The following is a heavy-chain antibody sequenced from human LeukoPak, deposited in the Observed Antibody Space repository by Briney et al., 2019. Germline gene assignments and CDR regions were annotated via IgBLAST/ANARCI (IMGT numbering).Heavy chain of an antibody. CDR1: GGSISSYY. Sequence: SETLSLTCTVSGGSISSYYWSWIRQPPGKGLEWIGYIYSSGSTNYNPSLKSRVTISVDTSKDQFSLKLSSVTAADTAVYYCARRNYDILTGNWFDPWGQGTLVTVSS. J-gene: IGHJ5*02. CDR2: IYSSGST. D-gene: IGHD3-9*01. V-gene: IGHV4-59*08. CDR3: ARRNYDILTGNWFDP.